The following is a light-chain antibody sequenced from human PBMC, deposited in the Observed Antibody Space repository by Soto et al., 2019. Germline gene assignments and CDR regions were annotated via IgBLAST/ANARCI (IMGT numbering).Light chain of an antibody. CDR2: ETS. CDR3: QQTCSYPST. Sequence: IQLTQSPFSLSASVGDRATITCRASQGINSYLAWYQQRPGKEPQLLIYETSILQTGVSSRFSGSCSGTDFTLTISRLEAEDFATYYCQQTCSYPSTFGGGTKVEIK. J-gene: IGKJ4*01. V-gene: IGKV1-9*01. CDR1: QGINSY.